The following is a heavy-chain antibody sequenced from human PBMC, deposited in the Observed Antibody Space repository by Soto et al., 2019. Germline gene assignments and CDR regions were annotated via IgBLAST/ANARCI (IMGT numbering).Heavy chain of an antibody. D-gene: IGHD3-22*01. CDR3: AREVAFDSRGYDY. J-gene: IGHJ4*02. CDR1: GGSIIRGDYY. Sequence: SETLSHTCTVSGGSIIRGDYYWSWIRQPPGKGLEWIGYIYYSGDTSYNPSLKSRVTISIDTSKNQFSLKLSSVTAADTAVYYCAREVAFDSRGYDYWGQGTLVTVSS. V-gene: IGHV4-30-4*08. CDR2: IYYSGDT.